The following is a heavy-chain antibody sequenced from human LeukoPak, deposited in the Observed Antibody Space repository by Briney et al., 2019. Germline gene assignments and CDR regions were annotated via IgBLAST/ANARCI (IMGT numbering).Heavy chain of an antibody. CDR1: GRSISSYN. CDR3: ARLGNYGAMGY. CDR2: IYYSGST. J-gene: IGHJ4*02. V-gene: IGHV4-59*01. Sequence: SETLSLTCTVSGRSISSYNWSWIRQPPGKGLEWIGYIYYSGSTNYNPSLTSRVTISVDTSKNQFSLKLSSVTAADTAVYYCARLGNYGAMGYWGQGTLVTVSS. D-gene: IGHD4-17*01.